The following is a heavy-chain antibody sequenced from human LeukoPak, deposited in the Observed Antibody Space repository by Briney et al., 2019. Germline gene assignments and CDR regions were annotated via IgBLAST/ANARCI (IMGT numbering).Heavy chain of an antibody. CDR1: GGSISSSNW. CDR2: IYHSGST. Sequence: SGTLSLTCAVSGGSISSSNWWSWVRQPPGKGLEWIVEIYHSGSTNYNPSLTSRVTISVDTSKNQFSLKLRAVAAGDTAVYYCARDLSGCSGSYSWYYWGEGTLVAVHS. V-gene: IGHV4-4*02. D-gene: IGHD1-26*01. CDR3: ARDLSGCSGSYSWYY. J-gene: IGHJ4*02.